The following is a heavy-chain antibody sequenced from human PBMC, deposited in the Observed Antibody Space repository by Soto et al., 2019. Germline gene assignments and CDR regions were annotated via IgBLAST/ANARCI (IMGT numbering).Heavy chain of an antibody. CDR2: IYYGGSS. Sequence: PSETLSLTCAVSGVSISASIYYWGWIRHPPGKGLEWIGTIYYGGSSYSNPSLKSRVTISLDTSKNQFSLTLTSVTAADTAVYYCARHGSYWGQGPLVTVSS. J-gene: IGHJ4*02. CDR1: GVSISASIYY. CDR3: ARHGSY. V-gene: IGHV4-39*01.